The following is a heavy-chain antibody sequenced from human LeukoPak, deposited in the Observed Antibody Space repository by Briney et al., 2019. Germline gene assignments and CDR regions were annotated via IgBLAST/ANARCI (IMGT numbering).Heavy chain of an antibody. V-gene: IGHV1-2*04. Sequence: ASVRVSCKASGYTFTGYYMHWVRQAPGQGLEWMGWINPNSGGTNYAQKFQGWVTMTRDTSISTAYMELSRLRSDDTAVYYCARDLEALNYYDSSGYYGERAFDIWGQGTMVTVSS. CDR2: INPNSGGT. J-gene: IGHJ3*02. CDR1: GYTFTGYY. CDR3: ARDLEALNYYDSSGYYGERAFDI. D-gene: IGHD3-22*01.